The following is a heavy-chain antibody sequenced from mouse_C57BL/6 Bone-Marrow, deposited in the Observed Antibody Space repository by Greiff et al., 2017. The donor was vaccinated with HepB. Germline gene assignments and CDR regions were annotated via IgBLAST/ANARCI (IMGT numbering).Heavy chain of an antibody. J-gene: IGHJ3*01. CDR2: ISSGGSYT. CDR1: GFTFSSYG. Sequence: EVHLVESGGDLVKPGGSLKLSCAASGFTFSSYGMSWVRQTPDKRLEWVATISSGGSYTYYPDSVKGRFTISRDNAKNTLYLQMSSLKSEDTAMYYCGRGGYDYGGAWFAYWGQGTLVTVSA. CDR3: GRGGYDYGGAWFAY. V-gene: IGHV5-6*01. D-gene: IGHD2-4*01.